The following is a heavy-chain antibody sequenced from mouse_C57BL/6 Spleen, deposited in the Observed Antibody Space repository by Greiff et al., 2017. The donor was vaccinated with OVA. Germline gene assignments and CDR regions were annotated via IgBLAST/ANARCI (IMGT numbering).Heavy chain of an antibody. CDR1: GFSLTSYA. Sequence: VKLMESGPGLVAPSQSLSITCTVSGFSLTSYAISWVRQPPGKGLEWLGVIWTGGGTNYNSALKSRLSISKDNSKSQVFLKMNSLQTDDTARYYCARNGDYDGGYYFDYWGQGTTLTVSS. J-gene: IGHJ2*01. V-gene: IGHV2-9-1*01. CDR2: IWTGGGT. D-gene: IGHD2-4*01. CDR3: ARNGDYDGGYYFDY.